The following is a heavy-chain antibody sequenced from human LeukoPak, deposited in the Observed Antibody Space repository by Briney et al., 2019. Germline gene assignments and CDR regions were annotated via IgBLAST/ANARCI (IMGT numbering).Heavy chain of an antibody. V-gene: IGHV3-30*18. CDR3: AKEKLRGDIVVVPAAVDY. CDR1: GFTFSSYG. J-gene: IGHJ4*02. CDR2: ISYDGSNK. Sequence: GGSLRLSCAASGFTFSSYGMHWVRQAPGKGLEWVAVISYDGSNKYYADSVKGRFTIPRDNSKNTLYLQMNSLRAEDTAVYYCAKEKLRGDIVVVPAAVDYWGQGTLVTVSS. D-gene: IGHD2-2*01.